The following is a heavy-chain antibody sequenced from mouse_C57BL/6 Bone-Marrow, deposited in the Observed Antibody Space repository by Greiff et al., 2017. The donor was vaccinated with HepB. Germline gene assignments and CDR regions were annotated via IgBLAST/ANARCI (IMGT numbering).Heavy chain of an antibody. CDR3: ARDSLLSYFDY. D-gene: IGHD2-10*01. CDR2: INYDGSST. CDR1: GFTFSDYY. V-gene: IGHV5-16*01. Sequence: DVHLVESEGGLVQPGSSMKLSCTASGFTFSDYYMAWVRQVPEKGLEWVANINYDGSSTYYLDSLKSRFIISRDNAKNILYLQMSSLKSEDTATYYCARDSLLSYFDYWGQGTTLTVSS. J-gene: IGHJ2*01.